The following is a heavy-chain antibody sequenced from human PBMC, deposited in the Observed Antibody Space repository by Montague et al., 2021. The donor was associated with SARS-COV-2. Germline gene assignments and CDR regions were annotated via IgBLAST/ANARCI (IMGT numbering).Heavy chain of an antibody. D-gene: IGHD3-22*01. J-gene: IGHJ3*02. V-gene: IGHV4-39*01. Sequence: SETLSLTCTVSGGSISSSSYYWGWIRQPPGKGLEWIGSIYYTGSTYYXXXLESRATISVDTSKNQFSLKLSSVTAADTAVYYCARHGYYETYDAFDIWGQGTMVTVSS. CDR1: GGSISSSSYY. CDR3: ARHGYYETYDAFDI. CDR2: IYYTGST.